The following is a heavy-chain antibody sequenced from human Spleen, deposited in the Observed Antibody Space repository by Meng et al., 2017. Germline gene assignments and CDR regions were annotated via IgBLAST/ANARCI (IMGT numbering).Heavy chain of an antibody. CDR1: GFTFEDYG. CDR3: ASTRSNYWYFDL. CDR2: INWNGGST. J-gene: IGHJ2*01. Sequence: VESGRVVVRLGGSVRLSCAACGFTFEDYGMSWVRQAPGKGLEWVSGINWNGGSTGYADSVKGRFTISRDNAKNSLYLQMNSLRAEDTALYYCASTRSNYWYFDLWGRGTLVTVSS. V-gene: IGHV3-20*04. D-gene: IGHD2-2*01.